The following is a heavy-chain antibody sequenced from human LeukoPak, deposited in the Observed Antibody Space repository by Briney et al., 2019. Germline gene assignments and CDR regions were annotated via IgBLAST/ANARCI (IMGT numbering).Heavy chain of an antibody. V-gene: IGHV1-24*01. J-gene: IGHJ6*02. CDR1: GYTLTELS. CDR3: ATGGIAAAGTSWYYGMDV. Sequence: ASVKVSCKVSGYTLTELSMHWVRQAPGKGLEWMGGFDPEDGETIYAQKFQGRVTMTEDTSTDTAYMELSSLRSEDTAVYYCATGGIAAAGTSWYYGMDVWGQETTVTVSS. D-gene: IGHD6-13*01. CDR2: FDPEDGET.